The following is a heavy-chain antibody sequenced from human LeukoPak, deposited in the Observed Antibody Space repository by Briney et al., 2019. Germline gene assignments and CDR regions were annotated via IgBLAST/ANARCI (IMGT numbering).Heavy chain of an antibody. J-gene: IGHJ3*02. CDR3: ARVADYYDSSGYHAFDI. CDR2: IYYSGST. D-gene: IGHD3-22*01. Sequence: PSETLSLTCTVSGGSISSSYYWGWIRQPPGKGLEWIGSIYYSGSTYYNPSLKSRVTISVDTSKNQFSLKLSSVTAADTAVYYCARVADYYDSSGYHAFDIWGQGTMVTVSS. CDR1: GGSISSSYY. V-gene: IGHV4-39*01.